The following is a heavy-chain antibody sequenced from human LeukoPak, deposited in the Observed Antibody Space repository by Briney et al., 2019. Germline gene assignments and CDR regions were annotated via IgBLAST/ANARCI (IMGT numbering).Heavy chain of an antibody. J-gene: IGHJ4*02. D-gene: IGHD2-21*02. CDR3: ARDICRYRGDCYPLFDY. CDR1: GFTFSSYW. Sequence: GGSLRLSCAASGFTFSSYWMSWVRQAPGKGLEWVANMKQDGSEKYYVDSVKGRFTISRDNAKKSLYLQMNSLRAEDTAVYYCARDICRYRGDCYPLFDYWGQGTLVTVSS. CDR2: MKQDGSEK. V-gene: IGHV3-7*01.